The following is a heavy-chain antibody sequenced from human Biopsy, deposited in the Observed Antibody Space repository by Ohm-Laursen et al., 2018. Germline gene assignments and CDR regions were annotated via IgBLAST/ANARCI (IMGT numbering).Heavy chain of an antibody. CDR3: VAYPSSGFFENNDDFAMDV. V-gene: IGHV1-69*13. CDR1: GGAFTNYA. Sequence: SVKVSCKASGGAFTNYAINWVRQAPGHGLEWMGGIITVSETAGYAEGFQGRVTITADVTTTTAYMDLSGLRSEDTAVYYCVAYPSSGFFENNDDFAMDVWGQGTTVIVSS. J-gene: IGHJ6*02. D-gene: IGHD6-19*01. CDR2: IITVSETA.